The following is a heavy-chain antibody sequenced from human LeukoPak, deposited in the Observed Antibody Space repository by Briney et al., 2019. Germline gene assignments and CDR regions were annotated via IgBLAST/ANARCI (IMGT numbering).Heavy chain of an antibody. V-gene: IGHV4-4*02. J-gene: IGHJ5*02. CDR3: AKYSTTSLNWFDP. D-gene: IGHD2-21*01. Sequence: PSETLSLTCAVSGDSISSNNWWSWVRQPPGKGLEWIGEVYHGGSANYNPSLKSRVTISVDKSKNQFSLKLSSLTAADTAVYYCAKYSTTSLNWFDPWGQGILVTVSS. CDR1: GDSISSNNW. CDR2: VYHGGSA.